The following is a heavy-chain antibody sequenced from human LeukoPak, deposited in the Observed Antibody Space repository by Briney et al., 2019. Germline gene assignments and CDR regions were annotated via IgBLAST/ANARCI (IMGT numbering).Heavy chain of an antibody. D-gene: IGHD2-21*02. CDR2: INHIGTT. Sequence: SETLSLTCNISGGSFNGYYWTWIRQPPGKGLEWIAEINHIGTTNHNPSLKSRVTVSTDTSKQQFFLKLTSVTAADTALYYCARLVVTAPQYHYYMDVWGQGTTVTVSS. CDR3: ARLVVTAPQYHYYMDV. V-gene: IGHV4-34*01. CDR1: GGSFNGYY. J-gene: IGHJ6*02.